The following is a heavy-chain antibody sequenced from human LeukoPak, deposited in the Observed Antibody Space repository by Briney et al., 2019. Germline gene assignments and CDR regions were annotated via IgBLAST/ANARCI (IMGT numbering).Heavy chain of an antibody. CDR1: GGSISSYY. CDR2: IYYSGST. V-gene: IGHV4-59*12. J-gene: IGHJ4*02. Sequence: SSETLSLTCTVSGGSISSYYWSWIRQPPGKGPEWIGYIYYSGSTNYNPSLKSRVTISVDTSKNQFSLKLSSATAADTAVYYCARGRPGIAAAGTWYPFDYWGQGTLVTVSS. D-gene: IGHD6-13*01. CDR3: ARGRPGIAAAGTWYPFDY.